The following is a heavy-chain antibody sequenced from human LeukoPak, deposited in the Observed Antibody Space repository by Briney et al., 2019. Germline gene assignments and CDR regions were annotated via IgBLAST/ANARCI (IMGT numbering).Heavy chain of an antibody. CDR3: ARDGDYAWGSYRYCDY. D-gene: IGHD3-16*02. CDR1: GFTFSDYY. Sequence: GGSLRLSCAASGFTFSDYYMSWIRQTPGKGLEWVSYISSSGSTIYYADSVRGRFTISRDNAKNSLYLQMNSLRAEDTAVYYCARDGDYAWGSYRYCDYWGQGTLVTVSS. CDR2: ISSSGSTI. V-gene: IGHV3-11*04. J-gene: IGHJ4*02.